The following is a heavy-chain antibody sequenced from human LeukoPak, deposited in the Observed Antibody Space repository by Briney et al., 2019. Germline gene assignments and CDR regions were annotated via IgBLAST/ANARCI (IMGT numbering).Heavy chain of an antibody. CDR2: IWYDGSNK. Sequence: PGGSLRLSCAASGFTFSRYWMTWVRQAPGKGLEWVAVIWYDGSNKYYADSVKGRFTISRDNSKNTLYLQMNSLRAEDTAVYYCAKRPYYCYYMDVWGKGTTVTVSS. CDR3: AKRPYYCYYMDV. CDR1: GFTFSRYW. V-gene: IGHV3-33*06. J-gene: IGHJ6*03.